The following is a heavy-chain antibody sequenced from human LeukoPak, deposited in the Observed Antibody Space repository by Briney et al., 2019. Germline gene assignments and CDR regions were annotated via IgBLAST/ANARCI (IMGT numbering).Heavy chain of an antibody. CDR1: GFTFSKYV. V-gene: IGHV3-7*01. D-gene: IGHD3-3*01. Sequence: GGSLSLSCAASGFTFSKYVMSWVRQAPGKGLEWVATIKPDGSEENYVDSVKGRFTISRDNAKNSLHLQMSSLRAEDTAMYYCVTGGHYSGSWGQGSLVTVSS. CDR2: IKPDGSEE. J-gene: IGHJ5*02. CDR3: VTGGHYSGS.